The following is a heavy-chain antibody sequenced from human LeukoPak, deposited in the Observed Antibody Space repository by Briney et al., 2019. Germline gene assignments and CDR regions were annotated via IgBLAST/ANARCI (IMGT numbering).Heavy chain of an antibody. V-gene: IGHV3-23*01. CDR1: GFTFSSYG. CDR3: ARAGLLWFGELFSYMDV. CDR2: ISGSGGST. J-gene: IGHJ6*03. Sequence: GGSLRLSCAASGFTFSSYGMSWVRQAPGKGLEWVSAISGSGGSTYYADSVKGRFTISRDNAKNSLYLQMNSLRAEDTAVYYCARAGLLWFGELFSYMDVWGKGTTVTISS. D-gene: IGHD3-10*01.